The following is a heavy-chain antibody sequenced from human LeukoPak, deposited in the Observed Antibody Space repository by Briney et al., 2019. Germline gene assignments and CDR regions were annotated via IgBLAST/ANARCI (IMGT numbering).Heavy chain of an antibody. CDR2: VDPKDGET. J-gene: IGHJ4*02. CDR3: ATDRTGYSTSWHYFDY. Sequence: GASVKVSCKVSGYTFTDDYMHWVQQAPGKGLEWMGLVDPKDGETAYAEKFQGRVTITADTSTDTVYMELTNLRSEDTALYYCATDRTGYSTSWHYFDYWGQGTLVTVSS. V-gene: IGHV1-69-2*01. CDR1: GYTFTDDY. D-gene: IGHD6-13*01.